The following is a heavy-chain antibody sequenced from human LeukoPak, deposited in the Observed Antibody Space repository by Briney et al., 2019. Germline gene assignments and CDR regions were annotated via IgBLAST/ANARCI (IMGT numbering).Heavy chain of an antibody. CDR1: GFTVSNNY. Sequence: GGSLRLSCAASGFTVSNNYMSWVRQAPGKGLEWVSVIYSGGSTYYADSVKGRFTISRDNSKNTLYLQMNSLRAEDTAVYYCAKFALRAQIAVAGRIDYWGQGTLVTVSS. J-gene: IGHJ4*02. CDR2: IYSGGST. V-gene: IGHV3-53*01. D-gene: IGHD6-19*01. CDR3: AKFALRAQIAVAGRIDY.